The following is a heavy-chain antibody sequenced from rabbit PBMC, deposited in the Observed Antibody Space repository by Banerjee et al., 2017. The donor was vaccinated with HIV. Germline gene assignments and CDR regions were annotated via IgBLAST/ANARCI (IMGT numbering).Heavy chain of an antibody. CDR2: IDPVFDTT. V-gene: IGHV1S7*01. D-gene: IGHD2-1*01. CDR1: GFDFSSYY. CDR3: VRGGYDENYFNL. Sequence: QLVESGGGLVQPGGSLKLSCKASGFDFSSYYMSWVRQAPGKGLEWIGYIDPVFDTTYYASWVNGRFTISSDNAQNTLYLQLNSLTAADTATYFCVRGGYDENYFNLWGPGTLVTVS. J-gene: IGHJ4*01.